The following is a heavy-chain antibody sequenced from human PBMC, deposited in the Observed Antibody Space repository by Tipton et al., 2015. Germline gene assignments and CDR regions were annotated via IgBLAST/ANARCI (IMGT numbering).Heavy chain of an antibody. J-gene: IGHJ4*02. CDR3: ATTPYSSTWSSYDY. Sequence: GSLRLSCAASGFAVRSNYMSWVRQAPGKGLEWISVIYSDGTTYYADSVKGRFTLSRDNAKNTLYLQMNSPRADDTAVYYCATTPYSSTWSSYDYWGRGTLVTVSS. CDR2: IYSDGTT. D-gene: IGHD6-13*01. CDR1: GFAVRSNY. V-gene: IGHV3-53*01.